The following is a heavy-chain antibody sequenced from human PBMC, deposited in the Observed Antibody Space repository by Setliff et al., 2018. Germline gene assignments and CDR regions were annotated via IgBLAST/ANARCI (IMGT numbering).Heavy chain of an antibody. Sequence: PGGSLRLSCAASGFTLSSYGIHWVRQAPGKGLEWVAVVWYGGSNEDYADSVMGRFTISRDNSKNTLYLQMNSLRAEDTAVYYCVRGYCSSSSCYGTMGYWGQGTLVTVSS. CDR3: VRGYCSSSSCYGTMGY. J-gene: IGHJ4*02. CDR1: GFTLSSYG. V-gene: IGHV3-33*01. D-gene: IGHD2-2*01. CDR2: VWYGGSNE.